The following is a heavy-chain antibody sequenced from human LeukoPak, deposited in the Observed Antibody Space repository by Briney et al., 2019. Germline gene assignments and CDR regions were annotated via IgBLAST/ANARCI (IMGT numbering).Heavy chain of an antibody. V-gene: IGHV1-8*01. CDR3: ASGDQMPYYDSSGSLGY. Sequence: ASVKVSCEASGYTFTSYDINWVRQATGQGLEWMGWMNPNSGNTGYAQKFQGRVTMTRNTSISTAYMELSSLRSEDTAVYYCASGDQMPYYDSSGSLGYWGQGTLVTVSS. J-gene: IGHJ4*02. CDR1: GYTFTSYD. D-gene: IGHD3-22*01. CDR2: MNPNSGNT.